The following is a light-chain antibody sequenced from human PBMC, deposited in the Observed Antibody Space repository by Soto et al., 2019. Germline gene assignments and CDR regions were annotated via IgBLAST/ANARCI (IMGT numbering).Light chain of an antibody. Sequence: EIVLTQSPATLSLSPGERATLSCMASPSASGYLAWYQQKPGQAPRLLIYDASNRATGIPARFSGSGSGTAVTLTISSLEPEDSAVYDCQQRGNWPFFGGATNVEIK. CDR2: DAS. CDR1: PSASGY. CDR3: QQRGNWPF. J-gene: IGKJ4*01. V-gene: IGKV3-11*01.